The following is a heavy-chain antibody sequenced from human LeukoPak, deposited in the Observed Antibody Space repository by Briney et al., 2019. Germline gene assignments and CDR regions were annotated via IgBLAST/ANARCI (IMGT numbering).Heavy chain of an antibody. CDR2: IRYDGSNK. CDR1: GFTFSSYG. J-gene: IGHJ6*03. V-gene: IGHV3-30*02. Sequence: GGSLRLSCAASGFTFSSYGMHWVRQAPGKGLEWVAFIRYDGSNKYYADSVKGRFTISRDNSKITLYLQMNSLRAEDTAVYYCAKSGQSYDFWSGYPRSSYYMDVWGKGTTVTVSS. D-gene: IGHD3-3*01. CDR3: AKSGQSYDFWSGYPRSSYYMDV.